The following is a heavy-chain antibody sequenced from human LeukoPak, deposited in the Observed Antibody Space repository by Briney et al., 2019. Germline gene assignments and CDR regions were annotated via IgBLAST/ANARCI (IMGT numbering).Heavy chain of an antibody. V-gene: IGHV3-74*01. CDR2: INSDGSST. CDR3: ARVPTNPFTYCSSTSFYEVGGIYYYYGMDV. Sequence: GGSLRLSCAASGFTFSSYWMHWVRQAPGKGLVWVSRINSDGSSTSYADSVKGRFTISRDNAKNTLYLQMNSLRAEDTAVYYCARVPTNPFTYCSSTSFYEVGGIYYYYGMDVWGQGTTVTVSS. J-gene: IGHJ6*02. CDR1: GFTFSSYW. D-gene: IGHD2-2*01.